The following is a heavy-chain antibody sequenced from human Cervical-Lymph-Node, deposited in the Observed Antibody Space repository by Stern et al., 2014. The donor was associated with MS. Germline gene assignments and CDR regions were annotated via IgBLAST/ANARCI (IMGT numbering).Heavy chain of an antibody. CDR3: ARDWGYCTHGVCHLDY. J-gene: IGHJ4*02. D-gene: IGHD2-8*01. V-gene: IGHV3-7*01. CDR2: IKQDGSEK. CDR1: GFTFSAYW. Sequence: EVQLLESGGGLVQPGGSLRLSCAASGFTFSAYWMSWVRQAPGQGLEWVANIKQDGSEKYYVDSVKGRFIVSRDNAKDSLHLQMDSLRAEDTAVYYCARDWGYCTHGVCHLDYRGQGTLVTVSS.